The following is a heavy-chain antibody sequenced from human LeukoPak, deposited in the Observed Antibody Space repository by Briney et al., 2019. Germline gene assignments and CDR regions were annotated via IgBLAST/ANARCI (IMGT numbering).Heavy chain of an antibody. CDR1: GFTVSSNY. CDR3: ARDPVAAAGNSYFDY. D-gene: IGHD6-13*01. Sequence: GGSLRLSCAASGFTVSSNYMSWVRQAPGKGLEWVSVIYSGGSTYYADSVKGRFTISRDNSKNTLYLQMNSLRAEDTAVYYCARDPVAAAGNSYFDYWGQGTLVTVSS. J-gene: IGHJ4*02. CDR2: IYSGGST. V-gene: IGHV3-66*01.